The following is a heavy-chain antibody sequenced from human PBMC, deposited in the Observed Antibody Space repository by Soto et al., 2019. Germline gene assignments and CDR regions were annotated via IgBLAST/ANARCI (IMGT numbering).Heavy chain of an antibody. J-gene: IGHJ4*02. D-gene: IGHD3-10*01. CDR3: ATYGSGTYKPSTFDY. CDR1: GYTFASYD. CDR2: MNPNSGNT. Sequence: ASVKVSCKASGYTFASYDSNWVRQATGQGFEWMGWMNPNSGNTGYAQKFQGRVTMTRDTSITTAYMELSSLRSEDTAVYYCATYGSGTYKPSTFDYWGQGTLVTVSS. V-gene: IGHV1-8*01.